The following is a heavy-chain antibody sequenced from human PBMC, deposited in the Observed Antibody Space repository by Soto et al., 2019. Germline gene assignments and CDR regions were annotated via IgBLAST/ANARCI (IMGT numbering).Heavy chain of an antibody. CDR1: GYTFTSYG. V-gene: IGHV1-18*01. CDR2: ISAYNGNT. J-gene: IGHJ4*02. Sequence: GASVKVSCKASGYTFTSYGISWVRQAPGQGLEWMGWISAYNGNTNYAQKLQGRVTMTTDTSTSTAYMELRSLRSDDTVVYYCARGYDSSGYFLSPIDYWGQGTLVTVS. CDR3: ARGYDSSGYFLSPIDY. D-gene: IGHD3-22*01.